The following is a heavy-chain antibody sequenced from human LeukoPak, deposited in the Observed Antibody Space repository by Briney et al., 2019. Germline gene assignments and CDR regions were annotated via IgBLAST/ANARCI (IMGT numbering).Heavy chain of an antibody. J-gene: IGHJ4*02. CDR1: GFTVRSYE. D-gene: IGHD4-17*01. Sequence: PGGSLRLSCAASGFTVRSYEMSWVRQAPGKGLQWVSYINRSGDTKHYADSVRGRFTVSRDNAKNSLFLQMNSLRDEDTAAYYCVRGTTTNYFDYWGQETLVTVSS. CDR2: INRSGDTK. V-gene: IGHV3-48*03. CDR3: VRGTTTNYFDY.